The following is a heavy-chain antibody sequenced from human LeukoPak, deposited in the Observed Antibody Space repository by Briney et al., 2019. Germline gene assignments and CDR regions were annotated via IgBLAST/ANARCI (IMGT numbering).Heavy chain of an antibody. CDR3: AKLAGLVPYSSSTSCYNLDY. V-gene: IGHV3-30*18. Sequence: PGGSLRLSCAASGFTFSSYGMHWVRQAPGKGLEWVAVISYDGSNKYYADSVKGRFTISRDNSKNTLYLQMNSLRAEDTAVYYCAKLAGLVPYSSSTSCYNLDYWGQGTLVTVSS. CDR2: ISYDGSNK. J-gene: IGHJ4*02. D-gene: IGHD2-2*01. CDR1: GFTFSSYG.